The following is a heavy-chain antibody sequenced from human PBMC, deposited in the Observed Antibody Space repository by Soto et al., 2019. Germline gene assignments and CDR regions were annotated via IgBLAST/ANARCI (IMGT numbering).Heavy chain of an antibody. CDR1: GFTFSSYA. CDR3: ARDRTIFAVVIIPWFDP. J-gene: IGHJ5*02. V-gene: IGHV3-30-3*01. Sequence: GGSLRLSCAASGFTFSSYAMHWVRQAPGKGLEWVAVISYDGSNKYYADSVKGRFTISRDNSKNTLYLQMNSLRAEDTAVYYCARDRTIFAVVIIPWFDPWGQGTLVTVSS. D-gene: IGHD3-3*01. CDR2: ISYDGSNK.